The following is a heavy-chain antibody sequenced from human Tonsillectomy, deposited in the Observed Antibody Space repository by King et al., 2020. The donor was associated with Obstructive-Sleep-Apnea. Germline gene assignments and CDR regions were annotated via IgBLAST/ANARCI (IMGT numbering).Heavy chain of an antibody. CDR2: IYYNGIT. D-gene: IGHD6-13*01. V-gene: IGHV4-39*07. CDR3: ARVIYRYTSMPRAYFDY. CDR1: GGSISSSNYF. J-gene: IGHJ4*02. Sequence: QLQESGPGLVKPSETLSLTCTVSGGSISSSNYFWGWVRQPPGKGLEWIGNIYYNGITYHNPSLKRRVTISVDTTKNQFSLRLCSVTAADTAVYYCARVIYRYTSMPRAYFDYWGQGTLVTVSS.